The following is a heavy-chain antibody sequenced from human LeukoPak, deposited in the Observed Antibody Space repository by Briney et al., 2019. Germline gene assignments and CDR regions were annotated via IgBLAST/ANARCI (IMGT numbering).Heavy chain of an antibody. CDR3: AKDVGYSYGQDTFDY. Sequence: PGGSLRLSCAASGFTFSSYAMSWVRQAPGKGLEWVSAISGSGGSTYYADSVKGRFTISRDNSKNTLYLQMNSLRAEDTAVYHCAKDVGYSYGQDTFDYWGQGTLVTVSS. CDR1: GFTFSSYA. J-gene: IGHJ4*02. D-gene: IGHD5-18*01. CDR2: ISGSGGST. V-gene: IGHV3-23*01.